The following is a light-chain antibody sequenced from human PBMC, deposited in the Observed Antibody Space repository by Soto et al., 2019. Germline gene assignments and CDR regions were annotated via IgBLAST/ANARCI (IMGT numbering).Light chain of an antibody. V-gene: IGLV2-14*01. CDR1: RSDIGSYNY. Sequence: QSVLTQPASVSGSPGQSITISCSGTRSDIGSYNYVAWYQQFPGKTPKILIYGVINRPSGVSSRFSGSKSGNTASLTISGLQAEDEADYYCISYAATNNYVFGSGTKVTVL. CDR2: GVI. J-gene: IGLJ1*01. CDR3: ISYAATNNYV.